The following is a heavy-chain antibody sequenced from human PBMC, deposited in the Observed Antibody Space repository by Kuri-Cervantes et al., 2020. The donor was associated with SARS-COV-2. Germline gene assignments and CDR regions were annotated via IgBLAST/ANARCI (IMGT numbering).Heavy chain of an antibody. CDR1: GGPLNNYV. J-gene: IGHJ5*02. Sequence: SVKVSCKASGGPLNNYVINWVRQAPGQGLEWMGGIIPIFGTANYAQKFQGRVTITADESTSTAYMELSSLRSEDTAVYYCARDQGSSWEAGWFDPWGQGTLVTVSS. CDR2: IIPIFGTA. CDR3: ARDQGSSWEAGWFDP. V-gene: IGHV1-69*13. D-gene: IGHD6-13*01.